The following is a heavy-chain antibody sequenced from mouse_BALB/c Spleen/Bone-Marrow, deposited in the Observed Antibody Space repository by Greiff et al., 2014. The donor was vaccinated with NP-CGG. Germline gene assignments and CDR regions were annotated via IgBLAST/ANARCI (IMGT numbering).Heavy chain of an antibody. J-gene: IGHJ3*01. D-gene: IGHD1-1*01. Sequence: EVKLVESGAELVKPGASVKLSCTASGFNIKDTYMHWVKQRPEQGLEWIGRIDPANGNTKYDPKFQGKATITADTSSNTAYLRLSSLTSEDTAVYYCANYYYGSSLFAYWGQGTLVTVSA. CDR1: GFNIKDTY. CDR2: IDPANGNT. CDR3: ANYYYGSSLFAY. V-gene: IGHV14-3*02.